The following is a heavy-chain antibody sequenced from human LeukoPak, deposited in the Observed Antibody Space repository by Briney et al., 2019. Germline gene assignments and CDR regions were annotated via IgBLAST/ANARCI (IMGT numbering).Heavy chain of an antibody. V-gene: IGHV4-30-2*01. D-gene: IGHD5-24*01. CDR1: GGSIGSGAYY. Sequence: KPSETLSLTCTVSGGSIGSGAYYWTWIRQPPGRGLEWIGYIYHSGHTYYNPSLKSRVTISVDRSKNQFSLNLNSVTAADTAVYYCARGMRTPNAYIFMDVWGKGTTVTVSS. J-gene: IGHJ6*03. CDR2: IYHSGHT. CDR3: ARGMRTPNAYIFMDV.